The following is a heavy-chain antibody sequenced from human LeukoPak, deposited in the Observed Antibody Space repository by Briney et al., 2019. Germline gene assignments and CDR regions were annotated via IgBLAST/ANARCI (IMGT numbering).Heavy chain of an antibody. Sequence: GGSLRLSCAGSGFMFEHYAMNWVRQAPGRGLGWVSVITGIGGGTYYAESVEGRFTVSRDNSKNTVYLQMNSLRADDTAVYYCAKDGGSTLPYYFDWWGQGTLVTVAS. V-gene: IGHV3-23*01. CDR3: AKDGGSTLPYYFDW. D-gene: IGHD3-10*01. CDR2: ITGIGGGT. J-gene: IGHJ4*02. CDR1: GFMFEHYA.